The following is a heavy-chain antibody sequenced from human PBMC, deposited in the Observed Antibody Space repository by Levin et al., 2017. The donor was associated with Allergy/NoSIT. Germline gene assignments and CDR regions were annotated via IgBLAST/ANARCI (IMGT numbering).Heavy chain of an antibody. V-gene: IGHV3-23*01. D-gene: IGHD6-6*01. J-gene: IGHJ4*02. CDR2: ITYSGGDT. Sequence: GESLKISCAASGFTFNNYAMSWVRQAPGTGLEWVSAITYSGGDTYHADSVKGRFTISRDNSKNTLYLQMNSLRAEDTAIYYCAKGSGAARPYYFDYWGQGTLVTVSS. CDR3: AKGSGAARPYYFDY. CDR1: GFTFNNYA.